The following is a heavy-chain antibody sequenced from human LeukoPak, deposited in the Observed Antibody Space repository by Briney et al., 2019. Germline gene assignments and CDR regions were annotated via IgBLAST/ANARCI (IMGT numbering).Heavy chain of an antibody. CDR1: GYTFTNYG. J-gene: IGHJ4*02. D-gene: IGHD2-2*03. Sequence: ASVKVSCKASGYTFTNYGISWVRQAPGQGLEWMGWISAYNGNTNYAQKLQGRVTMTTDTSTSTAYMELRSPRSDDTAVYYCATTGGYCSSTSCSLPQDYWGQGTLVTVSS. V-gene: IGHV1-18*01. CDR2: ISAYNGNT. CDR3: ATTGGYCSSTSCSLPQDY.